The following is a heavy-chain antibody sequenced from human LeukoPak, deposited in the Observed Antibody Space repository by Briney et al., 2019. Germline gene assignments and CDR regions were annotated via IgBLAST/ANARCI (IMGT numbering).Heavy chain of an antibody. Sequence: GASVKVSCKASGYTFTSYGISWVRQAPGQGLEWMGWISAYNGNTNNAQKLQGRVTMTTDTSTSTAYMELRSLRSDDTAVYYCARGSGGYCSSTSCYAGMDFDYWGQGTLVTVSS. V-gene: IGHV1-18*04. J-gene: IGHJ4*02. CDR1: GYTFTSYG. CDR2: ISAYNGNT. D-gene: IGHD2-2*01. CDR3: ARGSGGYCSSTSCYAGMDFDY.